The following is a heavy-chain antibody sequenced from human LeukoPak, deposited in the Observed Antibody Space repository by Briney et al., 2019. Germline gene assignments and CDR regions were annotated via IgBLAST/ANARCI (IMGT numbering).Heavy chain of an antibody. CDR3: ARGRTTVTNNYYYYYYMDV. V-gene: IGHV4-34*01. CDR2: INHSGST. CDR1: GGSFSGYY. J-gene: IGHJ6*03. Sequence: SETLSLTCAVYGGSFSGYYWSWIRQPPGKGLEWIGEINHSGSTNYNPSPKSRVTISVDTSKNQFSLKLSSVTAADTAVYYCARGRTTVTNNYYYYYYMDVWGKGTTVTVSS. D-gene: IGHD4-17*01.